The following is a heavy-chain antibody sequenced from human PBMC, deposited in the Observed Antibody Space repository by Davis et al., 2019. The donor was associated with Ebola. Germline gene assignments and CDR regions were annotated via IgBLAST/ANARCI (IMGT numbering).Heavy chain of an antibody. J-gene: IGHJ4*02. Sequence: PGGFLRLSCAASGFTFKKYGMSWVRQALGKGLEWVAAVSRKGDSYYADSVKGRFTVSRDTSKDTLFLQMDSLRDEDTAIYYCAKEMEVTKPYDHWGQGTLVTVSS. V-gene: IGHV3-23*01. CDR1: GFTFKKYG. CDR3: AKEMEVTKPYDH. D-gene: IGHD2-21*02. CDR2: VSRKGDS.